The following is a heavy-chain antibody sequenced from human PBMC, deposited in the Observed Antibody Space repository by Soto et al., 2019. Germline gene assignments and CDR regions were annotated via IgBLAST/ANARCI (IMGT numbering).Heavy chain of an antibody. CDR2: IRSKAYGGTT. CDR3: TRNLDYDSSGYYYGGYYYYGMDV. CDR1: GFTFGDYA. J-gene: IGHJ6*02. Sequence: GGSLRLSWTASGFTFGDYAMIWFRQAPGKGLEWVGFIRSKAYGGTTEYAASVKGRFTISRDDSKSIAYLQMNSLKTEDTAVYYCTRNLDYDSSGYYYGGYYYYGMDVWGQGTKVTVSS. V-gene: IGHV3-49*03. D-gene: IGHD3-22*01.